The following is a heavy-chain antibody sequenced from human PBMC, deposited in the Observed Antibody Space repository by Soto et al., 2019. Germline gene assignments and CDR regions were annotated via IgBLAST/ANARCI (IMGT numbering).Heavy chain of an antibody. CDR3: ASVGGFGATTIDY. V-gene: IGHV4-30-4*01. CDR1: GGSISSGDYY. J-gene: IGHJ4*02. Sequence: QVQLQESGPGLVKPSQTLSLTCTVSGGSISSGDYYWSWIRQPPGKGLEWIGYIYYSGSTYYNPSLKSRVTIAVAKSKNQFYLKLRSVTAAATDVYYCASVGGFGATTIDYWGQGTLVTVSS. D-gene: IGHD3-10*01. CDR2: IYYSGST.